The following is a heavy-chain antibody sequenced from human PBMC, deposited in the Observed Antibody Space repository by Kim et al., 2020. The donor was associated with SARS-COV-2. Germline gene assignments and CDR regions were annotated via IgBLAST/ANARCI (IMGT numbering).Heavy chain of an antibody. J-gene: IGHJ3*02. CDR1: GFTFSSYA. CDR2: ISYDGSNK. Sequence: GGSLRLSCAASGFTFSSYAMHWVRQAPGKGLEWVAVISYDGSNKYYADSVKGRFTISRDNSKNTLYLQMNSLRAEDTAVYYCARENGGNSEISAFDIWG. D-gene: IGHD2-21*02. CDR3: ARENGGNSEISAFDI. V-gene: IGHV3-30*04.